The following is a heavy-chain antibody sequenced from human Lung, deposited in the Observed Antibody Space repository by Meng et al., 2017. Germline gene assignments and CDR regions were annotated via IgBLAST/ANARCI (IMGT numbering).Heavy chain of an antibody. J-gene: IGHJ4*02. CDR2: ISPYNGYT. CDR3: AILSHCTGGTCYPYDY. D-gene: IGHD2-15*01. Sequence: QVTLMLSGAEVKKPGASVKVSCKASGYTFTTYGISWVRQAPGQGLEWMGWISPYNGYTSSIQKFQGRVTMTTDTSTSTAYMELMSLGSDDTTVYYCAILSHCTGGTCYPYDYWGQGTLVTVSS. V-gene: IGHV1-18*01. CDR1: GYTFTTYG.